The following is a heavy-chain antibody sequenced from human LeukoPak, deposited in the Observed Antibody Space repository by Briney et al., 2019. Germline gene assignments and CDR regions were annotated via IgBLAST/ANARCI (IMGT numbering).Heavy chain of an antibody. Sequence: GSSVKVSCKASGGTFSSYAISWVRQAPGQGLEWMGGIIPIFGTANYAQKFQGRVTITADKSTSTAYMELSSLRSEDTAVYYCARDGKYYYDSSDNGWFDYWGQGTLVTVSS. CDR3: ARDGKYYYDSSDNGWFDY. V-gene: IGHV1-69*06. J-gene: IGHJ4*02. CDR2: IIPIFGTA. D-gene: IGHD3-22*01. CDR1: GGTFSSYA.